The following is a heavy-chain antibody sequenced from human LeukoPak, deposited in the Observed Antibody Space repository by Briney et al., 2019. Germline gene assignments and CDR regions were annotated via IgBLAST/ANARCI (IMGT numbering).Heavy chain of an antibody. D-gene: IGHD3-22*01. CDR2: ISSSSSYT. V-gene: IGHV3-11*03. CDR3: ARHGTMIVVDPFDY. CDR1: GFTFSDYY. J-gene: IGHJ4*02. Sequence: TGGSLRLSCAASGFTFSDYYMSWIREAPGEGLEWVSYISSSSSYTNYADPVKGRFTISRDNAKNSLYLQMNSLRAEDTAVYYCARHGTMIVVDPFDYWGQGTLVTVSS.